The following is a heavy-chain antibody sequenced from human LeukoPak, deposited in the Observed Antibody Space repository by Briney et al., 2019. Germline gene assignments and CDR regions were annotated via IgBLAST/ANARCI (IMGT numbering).Heavy chain of an antibody. Sequence: TGGSLRLSCTASTRYFTNYWMHWVRQVPGKGLAWVSRIDRDGIKTDYADSVRGRFTISRHNAKNTLYLQMNSLRAEDTAVYYCAKDRGRSSSEKFDYWGQGTLVTVSS. CDR2: IDRDGIKT. CDR1: TRYFTNYW. V-gene: IGHV3-74*01. D-gene: IGHD6-13*01. CDR3: AKDRGRSSSEKFDY. J-gene: IGHJ4*02.